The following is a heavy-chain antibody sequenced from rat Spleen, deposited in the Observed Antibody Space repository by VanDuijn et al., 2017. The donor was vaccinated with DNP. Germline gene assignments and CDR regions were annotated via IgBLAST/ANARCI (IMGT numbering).Heavy chain of an antibody. D-gene: IGHD1-2*01. V-gene: IGHV2-8*01. Sequence: QVQLTESGPGLVQPSETLSLTCTVSGFSLTGYSVYWVRQPPGKGLEWMGRMRFNGDTSYNSALKSRLSISRDTSKNQVFLKMNSLQTEDTAIYFCTRSSSYAMDAWGQGTSVTVSS. J-gene: IGHJ4*01. CDR3: TRSSSYAMDA. CDR1: GFSLTGYS. CDR2: MRFNGDT.